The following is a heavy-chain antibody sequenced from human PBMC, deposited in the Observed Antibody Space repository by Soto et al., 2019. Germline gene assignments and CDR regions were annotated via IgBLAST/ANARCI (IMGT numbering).Heavy chain of an antibody. CDR3: ASEGIAVAAASDY. D-gene: IGHD6-19*01. J-gene: IGHJ4*02. Sequence: ASVKVSCKASGYTFTGYYMHWVRRAPGQGLEWMGWINPNSGGTNYAQKFQGRVTMTRDTSISTAYMELSRLRSDDTAVYYCASEGIAVAAASDYWGQGTLVTVSS. CDR2: INPNSGGT. CDR1: GYTFTGYY. V-gene: IGHV1-2*02.